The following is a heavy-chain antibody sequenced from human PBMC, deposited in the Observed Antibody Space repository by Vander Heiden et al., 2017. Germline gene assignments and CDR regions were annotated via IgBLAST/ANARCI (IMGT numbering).Heavy chain of an antibody. CDR3: ARSLIKGWLAAAGVNWFDP. D-gene: IGHD6-13*01. Sequence: QLQLQESGPGLVKPSETLSLTCTVSGGSISRSSYYWGWIRQPPGKGLEWIGSIYYSGSTYYNPSLKSRVTISVDTSKNQFSLKLSSVTAADTAVYYCARSLIKGWLAAAGVNWFDPWGQGTLVTVSS. J-gene: IGHJ5*02. CDR1: GGSISRSSYY. CDR2: IYYSGST. V-gene: IGHV4-39*01.